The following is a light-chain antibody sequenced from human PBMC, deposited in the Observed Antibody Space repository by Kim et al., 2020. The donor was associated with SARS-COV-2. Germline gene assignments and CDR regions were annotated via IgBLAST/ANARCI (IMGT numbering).Light chain of an antibody. CDR2: GKN. CDR1: SLRIYY. V-gene: IGLV3-19*01. J-gene: IGLJ3*02. Sequence: SSELTQDPAVSVALGQTVRITCQGDSLRIYYASWYQQKPGQAPVLVIYGKNNRPSGIPDRFSGSSSGNTASLTITGAQAEDEADYYCNYRDSSGNHLVFGGGTQLTVL. CDR3: NYRDSSGNHLV.